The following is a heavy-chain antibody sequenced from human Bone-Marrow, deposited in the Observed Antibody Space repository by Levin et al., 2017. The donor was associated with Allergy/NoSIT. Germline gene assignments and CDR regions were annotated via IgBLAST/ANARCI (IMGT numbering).Heavy chain of an antibody. CDR1: GFTFSSYG. J-gene: IGHJ5*02. Sequence: PGGSLRLSCAASGFTFSSYGMHWVRQAPGKGLEWVAVISYDGSNKYYADSVKGRFTISRDNSKNTLYLQMNSLRAEDTAVYYCAKGTMVRDPPGPTWGQGTLVTVSS. CDR2: ISYDGSNK. D-gene: IGHD3-10*01. CDR3: AKGTMVRDPPGPT. V-gene: IGHV3-30*18.